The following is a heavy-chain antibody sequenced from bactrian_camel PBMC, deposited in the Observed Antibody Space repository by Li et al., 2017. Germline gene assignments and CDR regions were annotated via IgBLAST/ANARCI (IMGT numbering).Heavy chain of an antibody. CDR1: VNSNNLNC. Sequence: HVQLVESGGGLVQAGGSLNLSCAATVNSNNLNCMGWFRQAPGKEREGVAVIDSDGLAKYADSVEGRFTISQDNAKNNVYLEMNSLVTDDTAMYYCAAKGGGYCGTDSPEIFASWGQGTQVTVS. CDR3: AAKGGGYCGTDSPEIFAS. J-gene: IGHJ4*01. V-gene: IGHV3S53*01. D-gene: IGHD2*01. CDR2: IDSDGLA.